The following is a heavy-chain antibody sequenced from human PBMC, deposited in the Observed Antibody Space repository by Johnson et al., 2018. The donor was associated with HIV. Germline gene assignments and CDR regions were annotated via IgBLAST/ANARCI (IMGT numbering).Heavy chain of an antibody. CDR1: GFTFSSYA. D-gene: IGHD6-6*01. CDR3: ATLKGPRLHIAARRPDAFDI. V-gene: IGHV3-23*04. CDR2: ISGSGGST. J-gene: IGHJ3*02. Sequence: EVQLVESGGGLVQPGGSLRLSCAVSGFTFSSYAMSWVRQAPGKGLEWVSAISGSGGSTYYADSVKGRFTISRDNAKNSLYLQMNSLRAEDTAVYYCATLKGPRLHIAARRPDAFDIWGQGTMVTVSS.